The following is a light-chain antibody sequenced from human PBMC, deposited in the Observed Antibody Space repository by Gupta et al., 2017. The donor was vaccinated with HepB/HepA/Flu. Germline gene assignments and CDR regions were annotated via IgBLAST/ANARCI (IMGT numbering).Light chain of an antibody. CDR2: DVI. Sequence: QPALTQPASVSGSPGQSITISCTGTSSDVGGYNYVSWSQQHPGRAHKLMIYDVINRPSEVSNRFSGSKSGNTASLTISGLQAEDEADYYCSSYTSSSTYVFGSGTKVTVL. J-gene: IGLJ1*01. CDR1: SSDVGGYNY. V-gene: IGLV2-14*03. CDR3: SSYTSSSTYV.